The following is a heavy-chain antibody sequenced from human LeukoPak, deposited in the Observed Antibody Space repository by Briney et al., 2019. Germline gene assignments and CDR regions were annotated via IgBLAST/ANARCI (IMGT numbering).Heavy chain of an antibody. V-gene: IGHV3-21*01. CDR2: ISSSSSYI. CDR3: ATTYQLPDTRNNRVFDY. J-gene: IGHJ4*02. Sequence: GGSLRLSCAASGFTFSSYSMNWVRQAPGKGLEWVSSISSSSSYIYYADSVKGRFTISRDNAKNSLYLQMNSLRAEDTAVYYCATTYQLPDTRNNRVFDYWGQGTLVTVSS. CDR1: GFTFSSYS. D-gene: IGHD2-2*01.